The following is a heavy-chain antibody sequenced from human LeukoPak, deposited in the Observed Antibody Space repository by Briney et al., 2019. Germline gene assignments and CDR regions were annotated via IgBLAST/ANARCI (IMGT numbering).Heavy chain of an antibody. Sequence: GGSLRLSCAASGFTFSSYWMNWVRQAPGKRLEWVANIKQDGTEKFYVDSVKGRFTISRDNAKNSLYLQMNSLRAEDTAVYYCAKEGAYPIITYDSWGQGTLVAVSS. CDR2: IKQDGTEK. D-gene: IGHD3-10*01. CDR3: AKEGAYPIITYDS. J-gene: IGHJ5*01. CDR1: GFTFSSYW. V-gene: IGHV3-7*01.